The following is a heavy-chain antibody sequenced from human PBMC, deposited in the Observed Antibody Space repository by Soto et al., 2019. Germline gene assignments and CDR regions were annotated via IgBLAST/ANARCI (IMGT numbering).Heavy chain of an antibody. V-gene: IGHV4-38-2*01. Sequence: KPSETLSLTCAVSGYSISSGYYWGVIRQPPGKGLEWIGSIYHSGSTYYNPSLKSRVTISVDPSKNQFSLKLSSVTAADTSVYYCARSGHQYYDFWSGYDTDYYYYGMDVWGQGTTVTVSS. CDR1: GYSISSGYY. J-gene: IGHJ6*02. D-gene: IGHD3-3*01. CDR2: IYHSGST. CDR3: ARSGHQYYDFWSGYDTDYYYYGMDV.